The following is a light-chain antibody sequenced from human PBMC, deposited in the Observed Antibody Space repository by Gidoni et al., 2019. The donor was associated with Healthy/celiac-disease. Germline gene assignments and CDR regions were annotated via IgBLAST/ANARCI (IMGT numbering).Light chain of an antibody. CDR1: QSVSSY. Sequence: EIVLTQSPATLSLSPVERATLSCRASQSVSSYLAWYQQKPGQAPRLLIYDASNRATGIPARFSGSWSGTDFTLTISSLEPEDFAVYYCQQRSNWPGTFGQGTKVEIK. V-gene: IGKV3-11*01. CDR3: QQRSNWPGT. CDR2: DAS. J-gene: IGKJ1*01.